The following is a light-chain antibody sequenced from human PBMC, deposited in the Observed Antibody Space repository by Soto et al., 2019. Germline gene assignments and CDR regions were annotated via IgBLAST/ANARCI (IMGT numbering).Light chain of an antibody. CDR1: QSLLHNNRYNY. V-gene: IGKV2-28*01. CDR3: MQHLQTPRT. CDR2: LGS. Sequence: DIVLTQSPLSLPVTPGEPVSISCRSSQSLLHNNRYNYLDWYLQKPGQSPQLLIYLGSNRASGVPERFSGSGSGTDFTLKISRVEGEDVGIYYCMQHLQTPRTFGQGTKLEIK. J-gene: IGKJ2*01.